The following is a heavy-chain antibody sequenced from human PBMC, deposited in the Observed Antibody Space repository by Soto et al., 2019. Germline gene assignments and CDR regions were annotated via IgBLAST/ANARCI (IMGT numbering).Heavy chain of an antibody. CDR2: ISANSGNT. D-gene: IGHD3-22*01. J-gene: IGHJ4*02. Sequence: LLNVSCKAFGFIFNNYAISWVRQAPGQGLEWMGWISANSGNTNYAQKLRGRVTMTTDTSTSTAYMELRSLRSDDTAVYYCATAGNYDSSGRDFWGQGTLVTVSS. V-gene: IGHV1-18*04. CDR3: ATAGNYDSSGRDF. CDR1: GFIFNNYA.